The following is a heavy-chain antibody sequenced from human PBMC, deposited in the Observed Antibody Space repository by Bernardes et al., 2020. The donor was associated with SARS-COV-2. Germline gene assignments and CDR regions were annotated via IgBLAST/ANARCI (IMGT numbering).Heavy chain of an antibody. CDR3: AKDRGSSWYPYYFDY. CDR1: GFTFSSSG. V-gene: IGHV3-30*18. Sequence: SLRLSCAASGFTFSSSGMHWVRQAPCKGLEWVAVLSYDGSNKYYADSVKGRFTISRDNSKNTLYLQMNSLRAEDTAVYYCAKDRGSSWYPYYFDYWGQEPWSPSPQ. J-gene: IGHJ4*01. D-gene: IGHD6-13*01. CDR2: LSYDGSNK.